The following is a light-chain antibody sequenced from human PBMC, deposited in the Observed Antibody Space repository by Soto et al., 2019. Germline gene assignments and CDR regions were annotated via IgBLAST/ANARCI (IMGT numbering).Light chain of an antibody. V-gene: IGKV3-20*01. Sequence: EIVLTQSPGTLSLSPGERATLSCRASQSVSSTYLAWYQQKPGQAPRLLIYGASNRATGIPDRFSGSGSGTDFTLTISRLEPEYFAGYYCQQYGGSRWTFGQGTRVHI. CDR2: GAS. CDR1: QSVSSTY. CDR3: QQYGGSRWT. J-gene: IGKJ1*01.